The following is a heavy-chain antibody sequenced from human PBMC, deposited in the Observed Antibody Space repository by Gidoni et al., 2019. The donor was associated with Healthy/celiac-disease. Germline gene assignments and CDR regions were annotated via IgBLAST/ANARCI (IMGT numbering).Heavy chain of an antibody. CDR3: AKDYDFWSGYSLDY. Sequence: LEWVAVISYDGSNKYYADSVKGRFTISRDNSKNTLYLQMNSLRAEDTAVYYCAKDYDFWSGYSLDYWGQGTLVTVSS. CDR2: ISYDGSNK. J-gene: IGHJ4*02. D-gene: IGHD3-3*01. V-gene: IGHV3-30*18.